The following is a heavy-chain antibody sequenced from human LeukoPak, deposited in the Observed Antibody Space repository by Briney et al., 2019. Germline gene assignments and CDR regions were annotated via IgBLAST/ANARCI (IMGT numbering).Heavy chain of an antibody. CDR2: INHSGST. Sequence: PSETLSLTCAVYGGSFSGYYWSWIRQPPGKGLEWIGEINHSGSTNYNPSLKSRVTMSVDTSKNQFSLKLSSVTAADTAVYYCARDSTPLWFGEYPYFDYWGQGTLVTVSS. CDR1: GGSFSGYY. V-gene: IGHV4-34*01. J-gene: IGHJ4*02. CDR3: ARDSTPLWFGEYPYFDY. D-gene: IGHD3-10*01.